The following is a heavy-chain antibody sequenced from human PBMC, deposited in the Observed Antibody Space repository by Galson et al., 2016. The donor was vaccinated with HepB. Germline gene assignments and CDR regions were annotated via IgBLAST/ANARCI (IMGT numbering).Heavy chain of an antibody. D-gene: IGHD2/OR15-2a*01. V-gene: IGHV1-69*13. Sequence: SVKVSCKASGYTFTSYAMNWVRQAPGQGLEWMGWIIPIFDAAHYAEKFQGRITVTADEPTSTISMELSSLRSDDTAVYYCARDACNDTSCFPGHHWFDPWGQGTLVTVSS. CDR3: ARDACNDTSCFPGHHWFDP. J-gene: IGHJ5*02. CDR2: IIPIFDAA. CDR1: GYTFTSYA.